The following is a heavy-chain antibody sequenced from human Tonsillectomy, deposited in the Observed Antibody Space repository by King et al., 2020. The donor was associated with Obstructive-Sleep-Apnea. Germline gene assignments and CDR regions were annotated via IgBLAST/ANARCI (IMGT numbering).Heavy chain of an antibody. V-gene: IGHV3-21*01. Sequence: VQLVESGGGLVKPGGSLRLSCAASGFTFSSYSMNWVRQTPGKGLEWVSSISSSSSYIYYADSVKGRFTVSRDNAKNSLYLQMNSLRDEDTAVYYCASESRIFGVVEAGLDVWGQGTTVTVSS. CDR3: ASESRIFGVVEAGLDV. D-gene: IGHD3-3*02. J-gene: IGHJ6*02. CDR1: GFTFSSYS. CDR2: ISSSSSYI.